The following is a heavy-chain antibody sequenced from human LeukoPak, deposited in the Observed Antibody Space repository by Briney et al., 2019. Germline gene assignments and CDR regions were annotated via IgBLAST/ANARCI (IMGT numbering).Heavy chain of an antibody. V-gene: IGHV3-66*01. CDR1: GFSVSDNY. D-gene: IGHD6-6*01. CDR3: ARGDRPGDAFDI. CDR2: IYTDGRT. Sequence: GGSLRLSCAVFGFSVSDNYISWVRQAPGKGLEWVSIIYTDGRTYYAGSVRGRFTISRDNAKNSLYLQMNSLRAEDTAVCYCARGDRPGDAFDIWGQGTMVTVSS. J-gene: IGHJ3*02.